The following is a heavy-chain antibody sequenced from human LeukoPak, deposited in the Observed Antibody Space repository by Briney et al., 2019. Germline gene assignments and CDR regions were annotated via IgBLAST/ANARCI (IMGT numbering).Heavy chain of an antibody. Sequence: GYTXTSHGIXWVRQAPGQGXXWMGWISAYNGNTNYAQKLQGRVTMTTDTSTSTVYMELRSLRSDDTAVYYCARTYYYDSSGYSAFDIWGQGTMLTVSS. D-gene: IGHD3-22*01. J-gene: IGHJ3*02. CDR3: ARTYYYDSSGYSAFDI. V-gene: IGHV1-18*01. CDR1: GYTXTSHG. CDR2: ISAYNGNT.